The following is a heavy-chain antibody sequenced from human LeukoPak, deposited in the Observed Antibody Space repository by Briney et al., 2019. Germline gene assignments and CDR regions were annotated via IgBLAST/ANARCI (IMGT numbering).Heavy chain of an antibody. V-gene: IGHV3-49*03. CDR1: GFTFGDYS. CDR3: TRDHDFWSGPLDV. Sequence: GGSPRLSCTGSGFTFGDYSMSWFRQAPGKGLEWVGFIRRKGYGGTTEYAASVKGRFTISRDDSKSTAYLQMNSLKTEDTAVYYCTRDHDFWSGPLDVWGTGTTVTVSS. CDR2: IRRKGYGGTT. D-gene: IGHD3-3*01. J-gene: IGHJ6*04.